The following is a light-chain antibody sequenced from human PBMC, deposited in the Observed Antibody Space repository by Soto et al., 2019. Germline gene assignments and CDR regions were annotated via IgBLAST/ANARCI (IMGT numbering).Light chain of an antibody. J-gene: IGKJ5*01. V-gene: IGKV3-15*01. CDR1: QSVSSN. Sequence: IVMTQSPATLSVSPWERATLSCRASQSVSSNLAWYQQKPGQAPRLLIYGASTRATGIPARFSGSGSGTEFTLTISSLQSEDCAIYYCQQYNNWPPITFGQGTRLEIK. CDR3: QQYNNWPPIT. CDR2: GAS.